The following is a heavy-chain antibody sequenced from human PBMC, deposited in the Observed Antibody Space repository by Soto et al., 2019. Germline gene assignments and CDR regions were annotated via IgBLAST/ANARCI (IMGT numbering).Heavy chain of an antibody. Sequence: SETLSLTCAVSGGSISSSNWWSWVRQPPGKGLEWIGEIYHSGSTNYNPSLKSRVTISVDKSKNQFSLKLSSVTAADTAVYYCARDLAYSGYDLRIFDYWGQGTLVTVSS. CDR1: GGSISSSNW. CDR2: IYHSGST. D-gene: IGHD5-12*01. J-gene: IGHJ4*02. CDR3: ARDLAYSGYDLRIFDY. V-gene: IGHV4-4*02.